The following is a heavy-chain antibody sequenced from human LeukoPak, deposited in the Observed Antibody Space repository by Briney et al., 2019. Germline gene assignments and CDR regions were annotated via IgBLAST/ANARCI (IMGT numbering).Heavy chain of an antibody. D-gene: IGHD3-3*01. Sequence: GRSLRLSCAASGFTFSSYAMHWVRQAPGKGLEWVAVISYDGSNKYYADSVKGRFTISRDNSKNTLYLQMNSLRAEDTAVYYCARGPYYDFWSGSTGAAFDIWGQGTMVTVSS. J-gene: IGHJ3*02. V-gene: IGHV3-30*04. CDR1: GFTFSSYA. CDR2: ISYDGSNK. CDR3: ARGPYYDFWSGSTGAAFDI.